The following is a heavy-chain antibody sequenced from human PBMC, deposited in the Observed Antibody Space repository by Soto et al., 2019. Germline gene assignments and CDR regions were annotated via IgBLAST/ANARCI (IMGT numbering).Heavy chain of an antibody. J-gene: IGHJ3*02. D-gene: IGHD2-2*02. Sequence: PSETLSLTCTVSGGSISSSSYYWGWIRQPPGKGLEWIGSIYYSGSTYYNPSLKSRVTISVDTSKNQFSLKLSSVTAADTAVYYCARHVEMAIHAFEIWGQGTMVTVSS. CDR2: IYYSGST. CDR3: ARHVEMAIHAFEI. V-gene: IGHV4-39*01. CDR1: GGSISSSSYY.